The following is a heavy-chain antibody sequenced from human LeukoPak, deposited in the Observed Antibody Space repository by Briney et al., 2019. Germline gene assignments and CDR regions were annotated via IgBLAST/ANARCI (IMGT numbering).Heavy chain of an antibody. CDR3: AREDVGDMTLFDY. CDR1: GGSISSGDYY. CDR2: IYYSGST. J-gene: IGHJ4*02. D-gene: IGHD3-10*01. Sequence: PSQTLSLTCTVSGGSISSGDYYWSWIRQTPGKGLEWIGYIYYSGSTYYNPSLKSRVTISVDTSKNQFSLKLSSVTAADTAVYYCAREDVGDMTLFDYWGQGTLVTVSS. V-gene: IGHV4-30-4*01.